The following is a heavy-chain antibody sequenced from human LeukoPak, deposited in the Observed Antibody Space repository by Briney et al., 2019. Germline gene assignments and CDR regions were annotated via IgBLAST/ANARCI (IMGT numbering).Heavy chain of an antibody. CDR3: AKGVYSGSYHPFDY. D-gene: IGHD1-26*01. Sequence: GGSLRLSCAASGFTVSSNYMSWVRQAPGKGLEWVSVIYSGGSTYYADSVKGRFTISRDNSKNTLYLQMNSLRAEDTAVYYCAKGVYSGSYHPFDYWGQGTLVTVSS. J-gene: IGHJ4*02. V-gene: IGHV3-53*01. CDR1: GFTVSSNY. CDR2: IYSGGST.